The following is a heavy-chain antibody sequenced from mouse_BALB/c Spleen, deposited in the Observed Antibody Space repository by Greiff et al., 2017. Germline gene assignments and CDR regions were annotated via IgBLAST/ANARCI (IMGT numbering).Heavy chain of an antibody. CDR3: ARSRDGNRGYYAMDY. V-gene: IGHV1-7*01. CDR1: GYTFTSYW. D-gene: IGHD2-1*01. CDR2: INPSTGYT. J-gene: IGHJ4*01. Sequence: QVQLQQSGAELAKPGASVKMSCKASGYTFTSYWMHWVKQRPGQGLEWIGYINPSTGYTEYNQKFKDKATLTADKSSSTAYMQLSSLTSEDSAVYYCARSRDGNRGYYAMDYWGQGTSVTVSS.